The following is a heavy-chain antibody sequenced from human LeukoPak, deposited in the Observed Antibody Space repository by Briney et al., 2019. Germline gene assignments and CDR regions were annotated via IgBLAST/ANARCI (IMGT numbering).Heavy chain of an antibody. Sequence: GGSLRLSCAASGFTFSTYEMNWVRQAPGKGLEWVSYISSSSNTIYYADSVKGRFTISRDNARNSLYLQMNSLRDEDTAVYYCARDRDHSNNWYIFLDYWGQGTLVTVSS. CDR2: ISSSSNTI. CDR1: GFTFSTYE. J-gene: IGHJ4*02. CDR3: ARDRDHSNNWYIFLDY. D-gene: IGHD6-13*01. V-gene: IGHV3-48*02.